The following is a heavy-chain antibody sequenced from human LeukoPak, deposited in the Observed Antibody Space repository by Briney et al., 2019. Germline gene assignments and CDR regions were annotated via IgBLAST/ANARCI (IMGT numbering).Heavy chain of an antibody. D-gene: IGHD3-22*01. CDR2: MDPKSGEA. J-gene: IGHJ4*02. CDR3: ALEVYYSDNSAFDY. V-gene: IGHV1-2*02. Sequence: GASVRVSCKASGYTFADYYLHWVRQAPGQGLEWMGWMDPKSGEANHAQKFQGRVIMTRDTSISTAYMELSGLRSDDTAVYYCALEVYYSDNSAFDYWGQGTLVTVSS. CDR1: GYTFADYY.